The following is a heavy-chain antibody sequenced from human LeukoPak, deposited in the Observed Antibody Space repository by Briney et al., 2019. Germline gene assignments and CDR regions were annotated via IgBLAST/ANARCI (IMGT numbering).Heavy chain of an antibody. Sequence: LSLTCTVSGGSISSYYMSWIRQAPGKGLEWVSYISSSGSTIYYADSVKGRFTISRDNAKNSLYLQMNSLRAEDTAVYYCARESSGYYPDYWGQGTLVTVSS. CDR1: GGSISSYY. J-gene: IGHJ4*02. V-gene: IGHV3-11*01. CDR2: ISSSGSTI. D-gene: IGHD3-22*01. CDR3: ARESSGYYPDY.